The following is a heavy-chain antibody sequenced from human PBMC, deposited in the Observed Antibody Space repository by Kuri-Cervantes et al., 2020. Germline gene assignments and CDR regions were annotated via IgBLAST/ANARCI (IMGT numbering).Heavy chain of an antibody. J-gene: IGHJ4*02. CDR1: GYSFTNYW. V-gene: IGHV5-51*01. D-gene: IGHD3-22*01. Sequence: KVSCKGSGYSFTNYWIGWVRQMPGKGLEWMGIIYPGDSDTRYSPSFQGQVTISADKSISTAYLQWSSLKASDTAMYYCVRFSNYYDSTGYYGYWGQGTLVTVSS. CDR3: VRFSNYYDSTGYYGY. CDR2: IYPGDSDT.